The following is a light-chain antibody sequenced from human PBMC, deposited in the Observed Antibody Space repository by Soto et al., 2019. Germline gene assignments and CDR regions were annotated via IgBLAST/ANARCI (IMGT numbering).Light chain of an antibody. J-gene: IGLJ2*01. CDR3: SSYTDSNTVL. CDR1: SSDVGAYNY. CDR2: EVT. Sequence: QSVLTQPASVSGSPGQSITISCTGTSSDVGAYNYVSWYQHHPGKAPKVIIYEVTNRPSGVSNRFSGSKSGNTASLTISGLQAEDEADYYCSSYTDSNTVLFGGGTKLTVL. V-gene: IGLV2-14*01.